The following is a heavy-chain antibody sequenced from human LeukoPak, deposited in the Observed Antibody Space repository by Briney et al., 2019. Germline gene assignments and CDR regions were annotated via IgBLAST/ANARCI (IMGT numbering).Heavy chain of an antibody. J-gene: IGHJ1*01. Sequence: ASVKDSCKASGYTFTSYGISWVRQAPGQGLEWMGWISAYNGNTNYAQKLQGRVTMTTETSTSTAYMELRSLRSDDTAVYYCARGRIAAAGVAEYFQHWGQGTLVTVSS. CDR2: ISAYNGNT. CDR3: ARGRIAAAGVAEYFQH. D-gene: IGHD6-13*01. CDR1: GYTFTSYG. V-gene: IGHV1-18*01.